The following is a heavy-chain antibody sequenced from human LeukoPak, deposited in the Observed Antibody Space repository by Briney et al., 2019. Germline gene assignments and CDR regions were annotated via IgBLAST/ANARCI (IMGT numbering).Heavy chain of an antibody. D-gene: IGHD6-13*01. J-gene: IGHJ6*03. CDR3: ARVGYSSSRNYYYYYMDV. CDR2: TYYRSKWYN. CDR1: GDIVSSNSAA. V-gene: IGHV6-1*01. Sequence: SQTLSLTCAISGDIVSSNSAAWNWSRQSPSRGLEWLGRTYYRSKWYNDYAVSVKSRITINPDTSKNQFSLQLNSVTPEDTAVYYCARVGYSSSRNYYYYYMDVWGKGTTVTVSS.